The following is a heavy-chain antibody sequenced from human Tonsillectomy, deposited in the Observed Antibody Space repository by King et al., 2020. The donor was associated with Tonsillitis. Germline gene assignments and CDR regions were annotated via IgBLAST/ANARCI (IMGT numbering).Heavy chain of an antibody. CDR2: ISYNGRT. J-gene: IGHJ5*02. Sequence: VQLQESGPGLVKPSQTLSLTCTVPGGSISSGYYYWTWIRQPAGKGLEWIGRISYNGRTNYNPSLKSRVTISIDTSKNQFSLNLSSVTAADTAVYYCAREYYQYSFDPWGQGTQVTVSS. D-gene: IGHD3-10*01. CDR3: AREYYQYSFDP. CDR1: GGSISSGYYY. V-gene: IGHV4-61*02.